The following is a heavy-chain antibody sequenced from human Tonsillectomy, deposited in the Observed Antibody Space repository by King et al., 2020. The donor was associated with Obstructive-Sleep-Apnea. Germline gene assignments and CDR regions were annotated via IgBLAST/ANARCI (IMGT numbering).Heavy chain of an antibody. CDR2: INPNSGGT. J-gene: IGHJ6*02. V-gene: IGHV1-2*04. D-gene: IGHD2-2*01. Sequence: QLVQSGAEVKKPGASVKVSCKASGYTFTGYYMHWVRQAPGQGLEWMGWINPNSGGTNYAQKFQGWVTKTRDTSISTAYMELSRLRSDDTAVYYCARGASIPDIVVVPAAVYYYYGMDVWGQGTTVTVSS. CDR1: GYTFTGYY. CDR3: ARGASIPDIVVVPAAVYYYYGMDV.